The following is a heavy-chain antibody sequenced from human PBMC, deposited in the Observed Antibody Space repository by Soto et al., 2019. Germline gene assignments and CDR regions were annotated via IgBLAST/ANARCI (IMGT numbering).Heavy chain of an antibody. Sequence: GGSLRLSCVASGFPFSNYAMTWVRQAPGKGLEWVSALSGSGVSTYYADSVMGRFTISRDNSKNTVYLQMNSLRAEDTAVYYCARDRGWPITRVNDCWGQGTLVTVSS. CDR1: GFPFSNYA. CDR3: ARDRGWPITRVNDC. D-gene: IGHD3-3*01. V-gene: IGHV3-23*01. J-gene: IGHJ4*02. CDR2: LSGSGVST.